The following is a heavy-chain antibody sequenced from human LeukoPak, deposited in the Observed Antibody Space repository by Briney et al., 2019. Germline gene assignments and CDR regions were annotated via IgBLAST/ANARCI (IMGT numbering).Heavy chain of an antibody. J-gene: IGHJ6*02. D-gene: IGHD3-10*01. V-gene: IGHV3-7*03. Sequence: PGGSLRLSCAASGFTFSSYWMSWVRQAPGKGLEWVANIKQDGSEKYYVDSVKGRFTISRDNSKNTLYLQMNSLRAEDTAVYYCARDTRPGGGSGPLYYYGMDVWGQGTTVTVSS. CDR1: GFTFSSYW. CDR2: IKQDGSEK. CDR3: ARDTRPGGGSGPLYYYGMDV.